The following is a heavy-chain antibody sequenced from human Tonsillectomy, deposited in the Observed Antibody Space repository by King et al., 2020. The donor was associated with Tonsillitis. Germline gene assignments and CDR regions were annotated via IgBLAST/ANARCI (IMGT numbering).Heavy chain of an antibody. CDR2: IYTSGST. CDR1: GGSIRSGSYY. Sequence: QLQESGPGLVKPSQTLSLTCTVSGGSIRSGSYYWSWIRQPAGKGLEWIGRIYTSGSTNYNPSLKSRVTISLDTSKNQFSLRLSSVTAADTAVYYCARELNWNHPGPVDYWGQGTLVTVSS. CDR3: ARELNWNHPGPVDY. V-gene: IGHV4-61*02. D-gene: IGHD1-14*01. J-gene: IGHJ4*02.